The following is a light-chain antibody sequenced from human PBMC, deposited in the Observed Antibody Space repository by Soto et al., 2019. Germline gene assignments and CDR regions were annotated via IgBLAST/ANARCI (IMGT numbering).Light chain of an antibody. CDR1: QGISSY. Sequence: IQLTHSPSSLSASSGYRVTINFSASQGISSYLAWYQQKPGKAPKLLIYAASTLQSGVPSRFSGSGSGTDFTPTISSLQPEDFATYYCQQLNSYPITFGQGTRWR. V-gene: IGKV1-9*01. CDR3: QQLNSYPIT. J-gene: IGKJ5*01. CDR2: AAS.